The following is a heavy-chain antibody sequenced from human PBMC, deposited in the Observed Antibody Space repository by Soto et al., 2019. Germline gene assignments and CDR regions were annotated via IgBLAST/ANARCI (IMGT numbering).Heavy chain of an antibody. CDR2: ISSSSSYI. CDR1: GFTFSSYS. Sequence: GGSLRLSCAASGFTFSSYSMNWVRQAPGKGLEWVSSISSSSSYIYYADSVKGRFTISRDNAKNSLYLQMNSLRAEDTAVYYCARDPDSSSWLSWFDPWGQGTLVTVSS. J-gene: IGHJ5*02. V-gene: IGHV3-21*01. D-gene: IGHD6-13*01. CDR3: ARDPDSSSWLSWFDP.